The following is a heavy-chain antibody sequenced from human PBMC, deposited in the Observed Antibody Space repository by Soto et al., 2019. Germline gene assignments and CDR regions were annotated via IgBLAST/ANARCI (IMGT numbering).Heavy chain of an antibody. V-gene: IGHV3-66*01. Sequence: EVQLVESGGGLVQPGGSLRLSCAASGFTVSSNHMSWVRQAPGKGLEWVSLIYSGGSTYYADSVKGRFTFYRDNSKHTLYLQMNSLRAEDTAVYYCAGPGEQHRYWGQGTLVTVSS. CDR2: IYSGGST. CDR3: AGPGEQHRY. J-gene: IGHJ4*02. D-gene: IGHD3-16*01. CDR1: GFTVSSNH.